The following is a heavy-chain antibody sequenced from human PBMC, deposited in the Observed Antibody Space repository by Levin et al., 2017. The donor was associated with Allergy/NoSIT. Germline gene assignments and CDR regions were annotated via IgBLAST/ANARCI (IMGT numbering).Heavy chain of an antibody. J-gene: IGHJ4*02. V-gene: IGHV4-61*01. Sequence: SETLSLTCTVSGGSVSSGNYYWSWIRQPPGKGLEWIGYIYYSGSTNYNPSLKSRVTISVDTSKNQFSLKLSSVTAADTAVYYCARSPSGPGVFDYWGQGTLVTVSS. CDR1: GGSVSSGNYY. D-gene: IGHD5-12*01. CDR3: ARSPSGPGVFDY. CDR2: IYYSGST.